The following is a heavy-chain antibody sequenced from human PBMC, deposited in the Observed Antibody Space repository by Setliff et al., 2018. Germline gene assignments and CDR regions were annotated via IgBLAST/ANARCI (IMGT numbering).Heavy chain of an antibody. J-gene: IGHJ6*03. CDR3: ARSPTRTTGSHYLGYYYYYMDF. V-gene: IGHV1-2*02. CDR2: INPNNGGT. Sequence: ASVKVSCKASQYTFTAYYLHWVRQAPGQGLEWMGWINPNNGGTKYAQKFQGRVTMTRDTSISTGYMELSRLRYDDTAVYYCARSPTRTTGSHYLGYYYYYMDFRGKGTTVTVSS. CDR1: QYTFTAYY. D-gene: IGHD1-1*01.